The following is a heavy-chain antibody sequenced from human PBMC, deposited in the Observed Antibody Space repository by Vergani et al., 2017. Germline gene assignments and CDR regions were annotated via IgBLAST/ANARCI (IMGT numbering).Heavy chain of an antibody. CDR2: IFHSGTT. CDR1: GGSISSTSW. CDR3: ARLNYHMLTAYFDY. J-gene: IGHJ4*02. D-gene: IGHD3-9*01. Sequence: QVQLQESGPGLVKPSGTLSLTCAVSGGSISSTSWWSWVRQPPGKGLEWIGEIFHSGTTNYNPSLKSRVTISVDKSKNQFSLKLSSVTPADTAVYYCARLNYHMLTAYFDYWGQGTLVTVSS. V-gene: IGHV4-4*02.